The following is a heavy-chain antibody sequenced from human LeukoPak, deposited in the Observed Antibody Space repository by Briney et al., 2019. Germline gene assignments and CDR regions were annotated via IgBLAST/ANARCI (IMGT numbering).Heavy chain of an antibody. Sequence: GGSLRLSCVVSGFGFSDSYMTWIRQTPGKGLEWLAYISGSGSDMYYADSVKGRFTISRDNAKNSLYLQMNSLRAEDTAVYYCARVGAAAAGMGINWFDPWGQGTLVTISS. CDR3: ARVGAAAAGMGINWFDP. CDR2: ISGSGSDM. D-gene: IGHD6-13*01. CDR1: GFGFSDSY. V-gene: IGHV3-11*04. J-gene: IGHJ5*02.